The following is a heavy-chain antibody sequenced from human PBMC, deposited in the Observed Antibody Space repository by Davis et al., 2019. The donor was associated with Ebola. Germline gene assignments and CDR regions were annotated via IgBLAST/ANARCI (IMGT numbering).Heavy chain of an antibody. V-gene: IGHV3-30*02. D-gene: IGHD3-10*01. Sequence: GGSLRLSCAASGFIFSNYGMHWGRQAPGKGLEWVAFIRYDGGNEYYADSVTGRFTISRDNSKSTLYLQMNSLRAEDTAVYYCAQWYFNSGMGMDVWGQGTTVTVSS. CDR1: GFIFSNYG. CDR3: AQWYFNSGMGMDV. J-gene: IGHJ6*02. CDR2: IRYDGGNE.